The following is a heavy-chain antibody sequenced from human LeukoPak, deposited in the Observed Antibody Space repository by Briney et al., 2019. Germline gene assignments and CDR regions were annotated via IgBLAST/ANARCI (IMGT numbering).Heavy chain of an antibody. CDR3: ATDYPLYPTDSPRFDY. CDR1: GYTLTELS. CDR2: FDPEDGET. V-gene: IGHV1-24*01. Sequence: ASVKVSCKVSGYTLTELSMHWVRHAPGKGLEWMVGFDPEDGETIYAQKFQGRVTMTEDASTDTAYMELSSLRSEDTAVYYCATDYPLYPTDSPRFDYWGQGTLVTVSS. D-gene: IGHD3-16*01. J-gene: IGHJ4*02.